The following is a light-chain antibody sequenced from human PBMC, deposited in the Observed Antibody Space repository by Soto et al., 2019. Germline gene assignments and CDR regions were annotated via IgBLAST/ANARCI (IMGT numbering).Light chain of an antibody. Sequence: SQSISSWLAWYQQKPGKAPKLLIYKASSLQSGVPSTFSGSGSGTEFTLTISSLQPDDFATYYCQQYNSYRTFGQGTKVDIK. V-gene: IGKV1-5*03. CDR2: KAS. J-gene: IGKJ1*01. CDR1: QSISSW. CDR3: QQYNSYRT.